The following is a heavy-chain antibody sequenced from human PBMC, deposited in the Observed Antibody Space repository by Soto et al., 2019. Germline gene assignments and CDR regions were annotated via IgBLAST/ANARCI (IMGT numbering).Heavy chain of an antibody. V-gene: IGHV4-59*01. CDR3: ARSVAVPCAHIDY. CDR2: VYYTGST. Sequence: LSLTCIVSGGSFSGSYWSWIRQSPGKGLEWLGYVYYTGSTNYSPSLRSRVSISVDTSKNEFSLRLSSVTAADTAVYFCARSVAVPCAHIDYWGQGTQVTVSS. CDR1: GGSFSGSY. D-gene: IGHD2-21*01. J-gene: IGHJ4*02.